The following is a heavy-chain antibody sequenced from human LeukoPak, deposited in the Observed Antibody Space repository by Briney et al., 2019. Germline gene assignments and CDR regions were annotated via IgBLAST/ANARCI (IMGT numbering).Heavy chain of an antibody. J-gene: IGHJ4*02. CDR1: GGTFSSYA. CDR3: ARDYYDSSGYYSCSGY. Sequence: ASVKVSCKASGGTFSSYAISWVRQAPGQGLEWMGGIIPIFGTANYAQKFQGRVTITADESTSTAYMELSSLRSEDTAVYYCARDYYDSSGYYSCSGYWGQGTLVTVSS. V-gene: IGHV1-69*13. CDR2: IIPIFGTA. D-gene: IGHD3-22*01.